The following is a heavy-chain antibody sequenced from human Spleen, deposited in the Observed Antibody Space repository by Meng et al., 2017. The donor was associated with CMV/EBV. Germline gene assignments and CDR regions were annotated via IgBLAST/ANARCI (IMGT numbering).Heavy chain of an antibody. Sequence: VSSGSYYWSWIRQPPGKGLEWIGYIYYSGSTNYNPSLKSRVTISVDTSKNQFSLKLSSVTAADTAVYYCAVAGYCSSTSCYYGMDVWGQGTTVTVSS. CDR1: VSSGSYY. CDR3: AVAGYCSSTSCYYGMDV. CDR2: IYYSGST. V-gene: IGHV4-61*01. D-gene: IGHD2-2*03. J-gene: IGHJ6*02.